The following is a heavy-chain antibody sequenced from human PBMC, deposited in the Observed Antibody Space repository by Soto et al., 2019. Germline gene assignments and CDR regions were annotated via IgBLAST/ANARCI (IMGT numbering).Heavy chain of an antibody. J-gene: IGHJ4*02. D-gene: IGHD3-22*01. CDR1: EGTSGSRGDY. CDR3: ARIPYYSGSSGYFPFDI. Sequence: LTYSVSEGTSGSRGDYRSRKHQHPGKGLEWVGDISSGGTTYYNPSLKSRVTMSIDTSKNDFSLKLNSVTAADTAVYYCARIPYYSGSSGYFPFDIWGQGALVTVSS. V-gene: IGHV4-31*02. CDR2: ISSGGTT.